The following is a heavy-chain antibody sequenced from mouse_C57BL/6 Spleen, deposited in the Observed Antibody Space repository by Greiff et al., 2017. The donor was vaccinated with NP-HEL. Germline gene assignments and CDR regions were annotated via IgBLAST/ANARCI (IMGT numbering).Heavy chain of an antibody. D-gene: IGHD2-4*01. V-gene: IGHV1-74*01. CDR1: GYTFTSYW. CDR2: IHPSDSDT. Sequence: QVQLQQPGAELVKPGASVKVSCKASGYTFTSYWMHWVKQRPGQGLEWIGRIHPSDSDTNYNQKFKGKATLTVDKSSSTAYMQLSSLTSEDSAVYYCAIPYYDAWFAYWGQGTLVTVSA. CDR3: AIPYYDAWFAY. J-gene: IGHJ3*01.